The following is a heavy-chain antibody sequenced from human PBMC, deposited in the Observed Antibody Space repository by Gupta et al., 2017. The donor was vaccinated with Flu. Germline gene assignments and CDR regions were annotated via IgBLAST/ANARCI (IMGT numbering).Heavy chain of an antibody. CDR2: INHSGST. CDR3: ARIEVMEWWYFALALDP. CDR1: GGSFSGYY. J-gene: IGHJ5*02. D-gene: IGHD2-15*01. Sequence: QVQLQQWGAGLLKPSETLSLTCAVYGGSFSGYYWSWIRQPPGKGLEWIGEINHSGSTNYKPSLNRRVTISVDTSKNQVSLKMSAVTAAETAVDYCARIEVMEWWYFALALDPGCQGTMVTVYS. V-gene: IGHV4-34*01.